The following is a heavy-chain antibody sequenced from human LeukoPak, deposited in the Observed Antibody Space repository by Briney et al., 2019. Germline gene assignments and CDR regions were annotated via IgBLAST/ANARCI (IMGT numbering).Heavy chain of an antibody. CDR3: AREAAGLGFDP. Sequence: PSQTLSLTCTVSGGSISSGGYYWSWIRQPPGKGLEWIGYIYHSGSTYYNPSLKSRVTISVDRSKNQFSLKLSSVTAADTAVYYCAREAAGLGFDPWGQGTLVTVSS. V-gene: IGHV4-30-2*01. CDR1: GGSISSGGYY. J-gene: IGHJ5*02. D-gene: IGHD6-13*01. CDR2: IYHSGST.